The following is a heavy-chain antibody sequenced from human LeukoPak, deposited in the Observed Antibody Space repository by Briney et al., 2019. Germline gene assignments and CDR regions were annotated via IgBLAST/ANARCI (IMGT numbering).Heavy chain of an antibody. CDR3: AKVGRLAVPSLYFDY. CDR2: ISGSGGST. D-gene: IGHD2-2*01. J-gene: IGHJ4*02. Sequence: GGSLRLSCAASGFTFSSYAMSWVRQAPGKGLEWVSAISGSGGSTYYADSVKGRFTISRDSSKNTLYLQMNSLRAEDTAVYYCAKVGRLAVPSLYFDYWGQGTLVTVSS. CDR1: GFTFSSYA. V-gene: IGHV3-23*01.